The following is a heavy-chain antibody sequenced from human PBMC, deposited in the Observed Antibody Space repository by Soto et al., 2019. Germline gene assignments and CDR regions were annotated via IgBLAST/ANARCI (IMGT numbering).Heavy chain of an antibody. D-gene: IGHD3-22*01. J-gene: IGHJ4*02. CDR1: GFTFSSSW. V-gene: IGHV3-74*01. CDR3: ARGDGDYYDGNRYLGRH. Sequence: PWGSMKLSCAASGFTFSSSWMHWVCQAPGKGLVWVSRINSDGSRTSYADSAKGRFTISRDNAKNTVYLQMNSLRAEDTAVYYCARGDGDYYDGNRYLGRHWGQGSLVTVTS. CDR2: INSDGSRT.